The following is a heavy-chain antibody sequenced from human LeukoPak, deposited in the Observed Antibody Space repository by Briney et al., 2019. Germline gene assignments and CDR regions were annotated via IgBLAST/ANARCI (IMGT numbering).Heavy chain of an antibody. CDR1: GGSISTYY. V-gene: IGHV4-59*01. Sequence: ASETLSLTCSVSGGSISTYYWSWIRQPPGKGLEWIGYMYYSGSSNYNPSLKSRVTISVDTSKNQFSLKLSSVTAADTAVYYCARGTGGPWYFDLWGRGTLVTVPS. J-gene: IGHJ2*01. D-gene: IGHD3-10*01. CDR3: ARGTGGPWYFDL. CDR2: MYYSGSS.